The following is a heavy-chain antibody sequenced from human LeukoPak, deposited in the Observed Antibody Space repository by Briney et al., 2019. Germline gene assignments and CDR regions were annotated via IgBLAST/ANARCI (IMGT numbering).Heavy chain of an antibody. Sequence: GGSLRLSCTASGFTFGDYAMSWVRQAPGKGLEWVGFIRSKAYGGTTEYAASVKDRFTISRDDSKSIAYLQMNSLKTEDTAVYYCTSDEYYYDSSGPVMDYWGQGTLVTVSS. V-gene: IGHV3-49*04. CDR1: GFTFGDYA. CDR2: IRSKAYGGTT. D-gene: IGHD3-22*01. CDR3: TSDEYYYDSSGPVMDY. J-gene: IGHJ4*02.